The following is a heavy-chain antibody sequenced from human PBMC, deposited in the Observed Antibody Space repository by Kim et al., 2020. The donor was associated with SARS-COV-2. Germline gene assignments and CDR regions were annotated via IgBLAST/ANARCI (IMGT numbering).Heavy chain of an antibody. D-gene: IGHD5-12*01. CDR3: ARGGKREPSVSVR. V-gene: IGHV3-48*01. CDR2: IDSRSTTI. J-gene: IGHJ4*02. Sequence: GGSLRLSCVVSGFTFRTFAMHWARQAPGKGLEWLSYIDSRSTTIYYADSVKGRFTISRDNARNTLFLQMTSLRAEDSAVYHCARGGKREPSVSVRWGQGTLVTVSA. CDR1: GFTFRTFA.